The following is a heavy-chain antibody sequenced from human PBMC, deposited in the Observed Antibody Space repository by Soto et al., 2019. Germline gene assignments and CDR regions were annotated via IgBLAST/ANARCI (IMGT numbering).Heavy chain of an antibody. V-gene: IGHV3-23*01. CDR2: ISGSAATT. J-gene: IGHJ4*02. Sequence: PGGSLRLSCAASGFTFSSYAMNWVRQAPGKGLEWVSAISGSAATTHFADSVKGRFTISRDNSMISLYLQMNSLRAEDTSVYYCARDRSYYDSSGSYSPPYWGQGTLVTVSS. D-gene: IGHD3-22*01. CDR1: GFTFSSYA. CDR3: ARDRSYYDSSGSYSPPY.